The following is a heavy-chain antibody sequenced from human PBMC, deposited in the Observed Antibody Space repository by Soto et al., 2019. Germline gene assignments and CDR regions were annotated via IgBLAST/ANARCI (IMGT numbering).Heavy chain of an antibody. CDR1: GYTFTRYA. CDR2: INAGNGST. D-gene: IGHD1-26*01. Sequence: QVQLVQSGAEEKKPGASVQVSCKASGYTFTRYAMHWVRQAPGQRLEWMGWINAGNGSTKYSQKFQVRVTITRDTSASTAYMELSSLRAEDTAVYYCARSKWGGRYFDYWGQGTLVTVSS. V-gene: IGHV1-3*05. CDR3: ARSKWGGRYFDY. J-gene: IGHJ4*02.